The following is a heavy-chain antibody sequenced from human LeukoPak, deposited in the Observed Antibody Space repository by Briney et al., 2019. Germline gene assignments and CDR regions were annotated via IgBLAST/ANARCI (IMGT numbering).Heavy chain of an antibody. CDR3: ARRRHANNGVDV. J-gene: IGHJ6*02. V-gene: IGHV6-1*01. CDR2: TYYRSKWNY. Sequence: SQTLSLICAISGDSVSTTTSIWNWIRQSPSRGLEWLGRTYYRSKWNYDYADSVKSRITISPDTSENQFSLQLQFVTPEDSAVYYCARRRHANNGVDVWGQGTTVTVSS. CDR1: GDSVSTTTSI.